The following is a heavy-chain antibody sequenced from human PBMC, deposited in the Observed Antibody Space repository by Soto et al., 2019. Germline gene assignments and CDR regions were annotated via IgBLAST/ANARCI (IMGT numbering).Heavy chain of an antibody. CDR2: IYYSGST. D-gene: IGHD4-17*01. Sequence: QVQLQESGPGLVKPSQTLSLTCTVSGGSISSGGYYWSWIRQHPGKGLEWIGYIYYSGSTYYNPSFKSRVTISVDTSKNQFSLKLSSVTAADTAVYYCARGKGDYGDNNWFDPWGQGTLVTVSS. CDR3: ARGKGDYGDNNWFDP. J-gene: IGHJ5*02. V-gene: IGHV4-31*03. CDR1: GGSISSGGYY.